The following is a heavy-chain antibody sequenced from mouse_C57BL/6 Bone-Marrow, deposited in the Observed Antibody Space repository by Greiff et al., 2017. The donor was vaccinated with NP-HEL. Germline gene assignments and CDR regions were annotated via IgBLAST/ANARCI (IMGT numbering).Heavy chain of an antibody. V-gene: IGHV1-81*01. Sequence: VQLQQSGAELARPGASVKLSCKASGYTFTSYGISWVKQRPGQGLEWIGEIYPRSGNTYYNEKFKGKATLTADKSSSTAYMELRSLTSEDSAVYFWAREGGWAWFAYWGQGTLVTVSA. D-gene: IGHD1-2*01. CDR3: AREGGWAWFAY. CDR1: GYTFTSYG. J-gene: IGHJ3*01. CDR2: IYPRSGNT.